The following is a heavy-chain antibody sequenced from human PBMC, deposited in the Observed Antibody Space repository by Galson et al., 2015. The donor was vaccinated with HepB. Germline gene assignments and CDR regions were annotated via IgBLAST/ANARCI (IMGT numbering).Heavy chain of an antibody. CDR2: INTNTGNP. J-gene: IGHJ5*02. CDR3: ARGASLEWLSTNWFDP. V-gene: IGHV7-4-1*02. CDR1: GYTFTSYA. D-gene: IGHD3-3*01. Sequence: SVKVSCKASGYTFTSYAMNWVRQAPGQGLEWMGWINTNTGNPTYAQGFTGRFVFSLDTSVSTAYLQISSLKAEDTAVYYCARGASLEWLSTNWFDPWGQGTLVTVSS.